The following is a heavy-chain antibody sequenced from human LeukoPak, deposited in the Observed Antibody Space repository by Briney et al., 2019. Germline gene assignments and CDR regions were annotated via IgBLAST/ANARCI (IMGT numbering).Heavy chain of an antibody. CDR1: GYTFTGYY. J-gene: IGHJ4*02. V-gene: IGHV1-46*01. CDR2: INPSGGST. Sequence: ASVKVSCKASGYTFTGYYMHWVRQAPGQGLEWMGIINPSGGSTSYAQKFQGRVTMTRDTSTGTVYMELSSLRSEDTAVYYCARRYCSSTSCYGYGDYWGQGTLVTVSS. D-gene: IGHD2-2*01. CDR3: ARRYCSSTSCYGYGDY.